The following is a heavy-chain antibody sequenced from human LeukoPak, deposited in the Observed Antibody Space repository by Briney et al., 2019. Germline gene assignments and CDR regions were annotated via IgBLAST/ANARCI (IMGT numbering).Heavy chain of an antibody. CDR2: IYTSGST. CDR3: ARDGVGATATSFQH. Sequence: SQTLSLTCTVSGGPISGGGNYWSWIRQSAGKGLEWIGRIYTSGSTNYNPSLMSRVTISVDTSKNQFSLKVSSVTAADTAVYYCARDGVGATATSFQHWGQGTLVTVSS. V-gene: IGHV4-61*02. CDR1: GGPISGGGNY. D-gene: IGHD1-26*01. J-gene: IGHJ1*01.